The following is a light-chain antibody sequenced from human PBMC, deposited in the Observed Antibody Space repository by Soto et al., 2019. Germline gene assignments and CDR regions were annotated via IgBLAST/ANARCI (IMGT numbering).Light chain of an antibody. CDR1: QSVSSR. CDR3: QQRDYWQVT. Sequence: EIVLTQSPVTLSLSPGEIATLCCRASQSVSSRLAWYQQKPGQAPRLLIYDVSNRATGIPARFSGSGSGTDFALTISSLEPEDFAVYYCQQRDYWQVTFGQGTRLEIK. CDR2: DVS. J-gene: IGKJ5*01. V-gene: IGKV3-11*01.